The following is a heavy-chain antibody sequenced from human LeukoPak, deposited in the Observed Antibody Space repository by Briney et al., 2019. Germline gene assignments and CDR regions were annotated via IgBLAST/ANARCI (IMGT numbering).Heavy chain of an antibody. J-gene: IGHJ4*02. D-gene: IGHD5-18*01. V-gene: IGHV3-48*04. CDR2: ISSSSSTI. CDR3: ARDVDTEYFDY. Sequence: SGGSLRLSCAASGFTFSSYSMNWVRQAPGKGLEWVSYISSSSSTIYYADSVKGRFTISRDNAKNSLYLQMNSLRAEDTAVYYCARDVDTEYFDYWGQGTLVTVSS. CDR1: GFTFSSYS.